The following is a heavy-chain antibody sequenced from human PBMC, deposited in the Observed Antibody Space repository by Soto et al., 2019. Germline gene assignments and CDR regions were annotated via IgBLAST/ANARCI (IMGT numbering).Heavy chain of an antibody. Sequence: EVQLVESGGGLVQPGGSLRLSCAASGFTFSSYWMHWVRQAPGKGLVWVSRINSDGSSTSYADSVKGRFTISRDNAKNTLYLQMNSLRAEDTAVYYCARDQGGVTIFGVVIFNWCDTGGQGTLVTVSS. CDR3: ARDQGGVTIFGVVIFNWCDT. CDR2: INSDGSST. D-gene: IGHD3-3*01. J-gene: IGHJ5*02. CDR1: GFTFSSYW. V-gene: IGHV3-74*01.